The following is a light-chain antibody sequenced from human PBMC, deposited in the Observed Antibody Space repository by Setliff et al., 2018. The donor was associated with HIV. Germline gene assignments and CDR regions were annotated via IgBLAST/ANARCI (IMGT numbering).Light chain of an antibody. CDR2: DVS. Sequence: QSALTQPASVSGSPGQSITISCTGTSSDVGAYAYVPWYQQHPGKVPKLMIYDVSNRPSGVSTRFSGSKSGNTASLTISGLQAEDEAHYYCISYRTTSTWVFGGGTKVTVL. J-gene: IGLJ3*02. CDR3: ISYRTTSTWV. CDR1: SSDVGAYAY. V-gene: IGLV2-14*03.